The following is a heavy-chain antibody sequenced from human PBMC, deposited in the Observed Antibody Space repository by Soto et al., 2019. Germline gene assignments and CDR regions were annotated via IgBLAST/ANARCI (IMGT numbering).Heavy chain of an antibody. CDR1: GGSISSYY. CDR2: IYYSGST. CDR3: AREIAAAGTSWFDP. J-gene: IGHJ5*02. V-gene: IGHV4-59*01. Sequence: SETLSLTFTVSGGSISSYYWSWIRQPPGKGLEWIGYIYYSGSTNYNPSLKSRVTISVDTPKNQFSLKLSSVTAADTAVYYCAREIAAAGTSWFDPGGQGTLVTVSS. D-gene: IGHD6-13*01.